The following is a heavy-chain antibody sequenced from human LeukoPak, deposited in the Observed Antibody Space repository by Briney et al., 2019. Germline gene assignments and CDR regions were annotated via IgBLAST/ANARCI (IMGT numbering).Heavy chain of an antibody. CDR1: GYTFTPYG. D-gene: IGHD3-22*01. J-gene: IGHJ4*02. Sequence: ASVKVSCQASGYTFTPYGIIRVRRAPGQRLEGLGWISADSGHTNYAQKFQGRVTMTRDTPTSTAYIELRCLRFADTAVYHCARVDSNGYNNNYYFDYCGQGTLVTVSS. V-gene: IGHV1-18*01. CDR2: ISADSGHT. CDR3: ARVDSNGYNNNYYFDY.